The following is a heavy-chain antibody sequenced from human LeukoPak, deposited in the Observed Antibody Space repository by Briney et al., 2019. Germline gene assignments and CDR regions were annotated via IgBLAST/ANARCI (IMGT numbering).Heavy chain of an antibody. J-gene: IGHJ4*02. V-gene: IGHV4-59*08. CDR2: IYYSGST. Sequence: SETLSLTCTVSGDSISSYYWSWIRQPPGKGLEWIGYIYYSGSTNYNPSLKSRVTIAVDTSKNQFSLKLSSVTAADTAVYYCASFGRRDGYNPYYFDYWGQGSLVTVSS. CDR1: GDSISSYY. D-gene: IGHD5-24*01. CDR3: ASFGRRDGYNPYYFDY.